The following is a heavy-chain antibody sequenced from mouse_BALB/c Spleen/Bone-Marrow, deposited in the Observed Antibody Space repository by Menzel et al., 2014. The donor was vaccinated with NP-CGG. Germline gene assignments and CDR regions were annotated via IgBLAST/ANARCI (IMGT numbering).Heavy chain of an antibody. V-gene: IGHV4-1*02. CDR1: GFDFRTYW. D-gene: IGHD1-1*01. J-gene: IGHJ3*01. CDR3: ARMGYYGWLAY. CDR2: INPDSKTK. Sequence: EVHLVESGGGLVQPGGFLKLSCAASGFDFRTYWMSWVRQAPGKGPDWIGEINPDSKTKNYAPSLKDKFIISRDNAKNTLYLQMSKVRSEDTALYYCARMGYYGWLAYWGQGTLVTVSA.